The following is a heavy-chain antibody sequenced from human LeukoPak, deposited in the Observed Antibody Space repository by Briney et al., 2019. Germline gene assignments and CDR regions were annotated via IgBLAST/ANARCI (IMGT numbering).Heavy chain of an antibody. V-gene: IGHV4-59*11. CDR3: AGHTSGWYGFDP. J-gene: IGHJ5*02. D-gene: IGHD6-19*01. Sequence: PSETLSLTCTVSGGPISSQYCSWIRQPPGKGLEWIGYISYSGSTNYSPSLKSRVTISVDMSKSQFSLKLSSVTAADTAVYYCAGHTSGWYGFDPWGQGTLVTVSS. CDR1: GGPISSQY. CDR2: ISYSGST.